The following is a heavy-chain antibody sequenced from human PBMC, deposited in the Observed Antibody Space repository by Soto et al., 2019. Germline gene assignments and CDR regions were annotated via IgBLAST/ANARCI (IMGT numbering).Heavy chain of an antibody. CDR1: GYSFTNYW. V-gene: IGHV5-51*01. D-gene: IGHD3-9*01. J-gene: IGHJ4*02. CDR2: IYPGDSDT. Sequence: PGESLKISCKGSGYSFTNYWIGWVRQMPGKGLEWMGIIYPGDSDTRYSPSFQGQVTISADKSISTAYLQWSSLKASDTAMYYCAKGILTGYYSALYFDYWGQGTLVTVSS. CDR3: AKGILTGYYSALYFDY.